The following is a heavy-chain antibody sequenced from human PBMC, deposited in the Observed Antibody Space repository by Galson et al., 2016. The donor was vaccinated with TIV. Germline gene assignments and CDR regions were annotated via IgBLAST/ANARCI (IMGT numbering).Heavy chain of an antibody. V-gene: IGHV3-30*02. J-gene: IGHJ4*02. Sequence: SLRLSCAASGFTFRSFGMHWVRQAPGKGLEWLAFLRYDGSDIVYTESVKGRFTISRDNGKNTLYLQMNSLRAEDTARYYCSRGGYENHFWGKGTLVTVSS. CDR2: LRYDGSDI. CDR1: GFTFRSFG. D-gene: IGHD3-3*01. CDR3: SRGGYENHF.